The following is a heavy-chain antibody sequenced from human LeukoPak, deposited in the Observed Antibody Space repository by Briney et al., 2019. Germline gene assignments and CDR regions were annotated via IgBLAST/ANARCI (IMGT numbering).Heavy chain of an antibody. D-gene: IGHD5-12*01. CDR2: INHSGST. Sequence: SETQSLTCAGCGGSFSGYYWRWIHQPPGKGREGIEEINHSGSTNYNPSLKSRATISVDTSKNLCSLKLSSVTAADTAVYYCARGGLVARHNWFDAWGQGTLVTVSS. V-gene: IGHV4-34*01. J-gene: IGHJ5*01. CDR3: ARGGLVARHNWFDA. CDR1: GGSFSGYY.